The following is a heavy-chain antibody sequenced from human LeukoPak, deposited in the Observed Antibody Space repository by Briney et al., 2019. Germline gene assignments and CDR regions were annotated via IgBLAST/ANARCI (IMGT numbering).Heavy chain of an antibody. V-gene: IGHV1-69*13. J-gene: IGHJ4*02. CDR2: IIPIFGTA. D-gene: IGHD6-19*01. Sequence: SVKVSCKASGGTFSSYAISWVRQAPGQGLEWMGGIIPIFGTANYAQKFQGRVTITADESTSTAYIELSSLRSEDTAVYYCASREGSGWETFDYWGQGTLVTVSS. CDR1: GGTFSSYA. CDR3: ASREGSGWETFDY.